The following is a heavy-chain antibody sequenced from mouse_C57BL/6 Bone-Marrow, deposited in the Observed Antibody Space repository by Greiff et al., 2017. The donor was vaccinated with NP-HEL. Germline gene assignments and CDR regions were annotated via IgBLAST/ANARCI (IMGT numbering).Heavy chain of an antibody. CDR2: IYPGSGNT. J-gene: IGHJ3*01. CDR3: ARAGQLTWFAY. CDR1: GYTFTDYY. V-gene: IGHV1-76*01. D-gene: IGHD3-2*02. Sequence: QVQLQQSGAELVRPGASVKLSCKASGYTFTDYYINWVKQRPGQGLEWIARIYPGSGNTYYNEKFKGKATLTAAKSSSTAYMQLSSLTSEDSAVYVCARAGQLTWFAYWGQGTLVTVSA.